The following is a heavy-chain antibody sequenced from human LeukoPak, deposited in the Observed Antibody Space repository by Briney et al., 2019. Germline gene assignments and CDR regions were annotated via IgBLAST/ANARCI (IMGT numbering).Heavy chain of an antibody. Sequence: PGRSLRLSCAASGFTFDDYAMHWVRQAPGKGLEWVSGISWNSGSIGYADSVKGRFTISRDNSKNSLYLQMNSLRTEDTALYYCAKEGSSLAEYDTGGGFDPWGQGTLVTVSS. V-gene: IGHV3-9*01. CDR1: GFTFDDYA. D-gene: IGHD3-16*01. CDR2: ISWNSGSI. J-gene: IGHJ5*02. CDR3: AKEGSSLAEYDTGGGFDP.